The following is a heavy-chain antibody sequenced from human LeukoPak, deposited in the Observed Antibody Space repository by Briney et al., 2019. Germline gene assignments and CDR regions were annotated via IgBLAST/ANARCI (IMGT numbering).Heavy chain of an antibody. CDR2: IIPIFGTA. V-gene: IGHV1-69*13. CDR3: ARDGDYYGSGSPFDY. J-gene: IGHJ4*02. CDR1: GGTFISYA. Sequence: SVKVSCKASGGTFISYAISWVRQAPGQGLEWMGGIIPIFGTANYAQKFQGRVTITADESTSTAYMELSSLRSEDTAVYYCARDGDYYGSGSPFDYWGQGTLVTVSS. D-gene: IGHD3-10*01.